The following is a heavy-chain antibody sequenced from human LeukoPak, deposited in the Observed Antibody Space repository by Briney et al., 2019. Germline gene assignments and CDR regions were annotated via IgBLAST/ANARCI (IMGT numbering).Heavy chain of an antibody. V-gene: IGHV4-59*08. Sequence: SETLSLTCTVPGGSIRSYYWSWIRQPPGKGLEWIGYIYYSGSTNYNPSLKSRVTISVDTSKNQFSLKLSSVTAADTAVYYCARLGSPEYYYDSSGYYPFDYWGQGTLVTVSS. J-gene: IGHJ4*02. D-gene: IGHD3-22*01. CDR3: ARLGSPEYYYDSSGYYPFDY. CDR2: IYYSGST. CDR1: GGSIRSYY.